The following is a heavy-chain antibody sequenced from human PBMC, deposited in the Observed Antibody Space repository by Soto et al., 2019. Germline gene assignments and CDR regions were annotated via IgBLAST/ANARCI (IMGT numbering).Heavy chain of an antibody. J-gene: IGHJ4*02. Sequence: QVQLQESGPGLVKPSETLSLTCTVSGGSISSYYWSWIRQPPGKGLEWIGYIYYTGSTDYNPSLKSRVTISVDTSKNQFSLKLTSVTAADTAVYYCARERSSGWPAGGLYDYWGQGTLVTVSS. CDR3: ARERSSGWPAGGLYDY. CDR2: IYYTGST. CDR1: GGSISSYY. D-gene: IGHD6-19*01. V-gene: IGHV4-59*01.